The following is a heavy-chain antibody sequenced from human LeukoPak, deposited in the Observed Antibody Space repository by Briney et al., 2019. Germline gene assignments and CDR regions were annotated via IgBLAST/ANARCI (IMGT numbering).Heavy chain of an antibody. J-gene: IGHJ3*02. CDR2: ISSSSSYI. D-gene: IGHD7-27*01. Sequence: GGSLRLSCAASGFTFSSYSMNWVRQAPGKGLEWVSSISSSSSYIYYADSVKGRFTISRDNSKNTLYLQMNSLRAEDTAVYYCAKVNWDDAFDIWGQGTMVTVSS. V-gene: IGHV3-21*01. CDR3: AKVNWDDAFDI. CDR1: GFTFSSYS.